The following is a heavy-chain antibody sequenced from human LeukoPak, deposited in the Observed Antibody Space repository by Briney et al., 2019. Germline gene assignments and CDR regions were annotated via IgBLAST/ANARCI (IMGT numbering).Heavy chain of an antibody. J-gene: IGHJ6*02. CDR1: GFTFSSYP. V-gene: IGHV3-23*01. CDR2: VSGSGGST. CDR3: AKDGSGSTTYYYYYGMDV. Sequence: GGSLRLSCAASGFTFSSYPMSWVRQAPGKGLEWVSDVSGSGGSTHYADSVKGRFTISRDNSKNTLYLQMNSLRAEDTAVYYCAKDGSGSTTYYYYYGMDVWGQGTTVTVSS. D-gene: IGHD3-10*01.